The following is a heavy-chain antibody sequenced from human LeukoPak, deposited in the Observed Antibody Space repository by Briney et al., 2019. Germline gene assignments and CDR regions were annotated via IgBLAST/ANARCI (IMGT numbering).Heavy chain of an antibody. CDR1: GYTFTSYG. Sequence: ASVKFSCKASGYTFTSYGTSWVRQAPGQGLEWMGWISAYNGNTNYAQKLQGRVTMTTDTSTSTAYMELRSLRSDDTAVYYCATDGAGKYDWFDPWGQGTLVTVSS. CDR2: ISAYNGNT. D-gene: IGHD3-10*01. CDR3: ATDGAGKYDWFDP. V-gene: IGHV1-18*01. J-gene: IGHJ5*02.